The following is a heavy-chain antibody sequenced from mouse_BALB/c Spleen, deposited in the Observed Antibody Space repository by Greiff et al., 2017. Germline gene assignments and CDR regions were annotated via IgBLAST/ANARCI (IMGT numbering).Heavy chain of an antibody. Sequence: QVQLQQSGAELMKPGASVKISCKATGYTFSSYWIEWVKQRPGHGLEWIGEILPGSGSTNYNEKFKGKATFTADTSSNTAYMQLSSLTSEDSAVYYCARRGYYDYPYAMDYWGQGTSVTVSS. CDR1: GYTFSSYW. J-gene: IGHJ4*01. CDR2: ILPGSGST. D-gene: IGHD2-4*01. V-gene: IGHV1-9*01. CDR3: ARRGYYDYPYAMDY.